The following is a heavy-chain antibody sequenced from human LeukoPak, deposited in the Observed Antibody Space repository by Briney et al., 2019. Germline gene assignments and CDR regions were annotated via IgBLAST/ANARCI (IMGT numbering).Heavy chain of an antibody. Sequence: PGGSLRPSCAVSGFTFSSYWMHWVRQAPGKGLVWVSRINSDGSNTNYADSVKGRFTISRDNSKNTLYLQMNSLRAEDTAVYYCAKELRGYSYGLRNNWFDPWGQGTLVTVSS. D-gene: IGHD5-18*01. CDR1: GFTFSSYW. CDR2: INSDGSNT. CDR3: AKELRGYSYGLRNNWFDP. J-gene: IGHJ5*02. V-gene: IGHV3-74*01.